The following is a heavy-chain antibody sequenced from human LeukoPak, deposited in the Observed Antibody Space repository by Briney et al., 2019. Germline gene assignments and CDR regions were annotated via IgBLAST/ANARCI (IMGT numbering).Heavy chain of an antibody. CDR1: GYTFTSYD. CDR2: MNPNSGNT. Sequence: ASVKVSCKASGYTFTSYDINWVRQATGQGLEWMGWMNPNSGNTGYAQKFQGRVTMTRNTSISTAYMELSSLRSEDTAVYYSARTYVDYLVPHNYYYYYMDVWGKGTTVTISS. J-gene: IGHJ6*03. CDR3: ARTYVDYLVPHNYYYYYMDV. V-gene: IGHV1-8*01. D-gene: IGHD4-17*01.